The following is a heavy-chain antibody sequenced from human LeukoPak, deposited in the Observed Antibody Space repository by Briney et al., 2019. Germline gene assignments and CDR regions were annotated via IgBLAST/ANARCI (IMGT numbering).Heavy chain of an antibody. CDR2: ISGSGGST. J-gene: IGHJ4*02. V-gene: IGHV3-23*01. CDR3: AKLGDILTGYPYYFDC. Sequence: GGSLRLSCAASGFTLSSYAMSWVRQAPGKGLEWVSAISGSGGSTYYADSVKGRFTISRDNSKNTLYLQMNSLRAEDTAVYYCAKLGDILTGYPYYFDCWGQGTLVTVSS. CDR1: GFTLSSYA. D-gene: IGHD3-9*01.